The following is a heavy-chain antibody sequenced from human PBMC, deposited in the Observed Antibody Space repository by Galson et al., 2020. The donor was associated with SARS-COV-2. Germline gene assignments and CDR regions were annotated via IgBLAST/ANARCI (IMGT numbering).Heavy chain of an antibody. CDR2: ISDSGYDT. CDR1: GFTLNTYG. J-gene: IGHJ6*02. V-gene: IGHV3-23*01. Sequence: GESLKISCAASGFTLNTYGMTWVRQAPGKGLEWVSSISDSGYDTYYTDSVRGRFTISRDKSKNTLYLQMNSLKGDDTAVYYCAKVGVEGWGVTYYAMDVWGQGTTVTVSS. D-gene: IGHD3-10*01. CDR3: AKVGVEGWGVTYYAMDV.